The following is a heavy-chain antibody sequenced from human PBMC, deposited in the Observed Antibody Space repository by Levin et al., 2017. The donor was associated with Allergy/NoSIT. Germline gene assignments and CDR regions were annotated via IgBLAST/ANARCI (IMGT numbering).Heavy chain of an antibody. D-gene: IGHD4-17*01. V-gene: IGHV4-4*02. CDR3: ATTARWYFDL. Sequence: SETLSLTCAVSGGSIGGSISSSNWWSWVRQPPGKGLEWIGEVYHSGSTTYNPSLKSRVTISVDKSKNQFSLKLKSVTAADTAIYYCATTARWYFDLWGRGTLVTVSS. J-gene: IGHJ2*01. CDR2: VYHSGST. CDR1: GGSIGGSISSSNW.